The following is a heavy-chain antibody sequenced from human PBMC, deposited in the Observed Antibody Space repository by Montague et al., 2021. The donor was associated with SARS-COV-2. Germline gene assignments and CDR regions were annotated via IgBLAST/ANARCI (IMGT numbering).Heavy chain of an antibody. CDR3: ARNGVEPRGSGRYYSGNWLDP. V-gene: IGHV2-70*18. CDR2: IDWDDDN. CDR1: AGSISSHY. J-gene: IGHJ5*02. D-gene: IGHD3-10*01. Sequence: TLSLTCTVSAGSISSHYWSWVRQPPGRALEWLARIDWDDDNYYSTSLKTRLTISKDTSKNQVVLRMTNMDPADTATYYCARNGVEPRGSGRYYSGNWLDPWGQGTLVTVSS.